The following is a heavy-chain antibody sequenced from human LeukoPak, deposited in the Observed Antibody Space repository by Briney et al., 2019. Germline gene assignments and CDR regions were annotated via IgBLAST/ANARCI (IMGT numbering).Heavy chain of an antibody. CDR1: GYTFTSHG. J-gene: IGHJ4*02. CDR2: IRPSTGYT. V-gene: IGHV1-18*01. Sequence: ASVKVSCKASGYTFTSHGISWVWQAPGQGLEWMGWIRPSTGYTDYALNLQGRVTLTTDTSTSTAYMELRSLRSDDTAVYYCARVRGHLFDYWGQGTLVTVSS. CDR3: ARVRGHLFDY. D-gene: IGHD6-25*01.